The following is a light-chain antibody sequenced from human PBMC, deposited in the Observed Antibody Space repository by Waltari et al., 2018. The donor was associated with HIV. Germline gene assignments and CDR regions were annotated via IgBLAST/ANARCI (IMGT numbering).Light chain of an antibody. Sequence: SVLTQPPSASGTPGQRVTISCSGSTSTIGSTSVFWYQHLPGTAPKLLIHRNNQRPSGVPGRFPGSTSGTSASLAISGLRSEDEAEYYCVVWNDTLRGVIFGGGTKVAVL. CDR3: VVWNDTLRGVI. CDR1: TSTIGSTS. CDR2: RNN. J-gene: IGLJ2*01. V-gene: IGLV1-47*01.